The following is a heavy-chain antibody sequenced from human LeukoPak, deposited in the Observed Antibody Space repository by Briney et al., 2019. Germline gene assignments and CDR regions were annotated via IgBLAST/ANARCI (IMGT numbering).Heavy chain of an antibody. CDR3: VKEDCNGGSCFMPDY. D-gene: IGHD2-15*01. J-gene: IGHJ4*02. Sequence: GGSLRLSCSASGFTFSSSGMHWVRQAPGKGLEWVAVIWYDGSNKYYADSVKGRFTISRDTSKNTLYLEMNSLRAEDTAVYYCVKEDCNGGSCFMPDYWGQGTLVTVSS. CDR1: GFTFSSSG. CDR2: IWYDGSNK. V-gene: IGHV3-33*03.